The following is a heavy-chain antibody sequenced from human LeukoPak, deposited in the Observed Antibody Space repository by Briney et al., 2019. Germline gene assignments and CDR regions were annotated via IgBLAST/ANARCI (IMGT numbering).Heavy chain of an antibody. V-gene: IGHV4-34*01. J-gene: IGHJ3*02. CDR2: INHSGST. CDR1: GGSFSGYY. CDR3: AREFVVVSAFDI. D-gene: IGHD2-21*01. Sequence: SETLSLTCAVYGGSFSGYYWSWIRQPPGKGLEWMGEINHSGSTNYNPSLKSRVTISVDTSKNQFSLKLSSVTAADTAVYYCAREFVVVSAFDIWGQGTMVTVSS.